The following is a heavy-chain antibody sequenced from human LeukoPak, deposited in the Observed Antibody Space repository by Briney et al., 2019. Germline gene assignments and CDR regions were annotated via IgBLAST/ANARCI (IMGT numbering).Heavy chain of an antibody. J-gene: IGHJ4*02. CDR1: GFTFSDYY. D-gene: IGHD1-26*01. CDR3: ARDQGYYLYYFDY. Sequence: PGGSLRLSCVASGFTFSDYYMRWIRQAPGKGLEWVSYISSSGSTIYYADSVKGRFTISRDNAKNSLYLQMNSLRAEDTAVYYCARDQGYYLYYFDYWGQGTLVTVSS. V-gene: IGHV3-11*01. CDR2: ISSSGSTI.